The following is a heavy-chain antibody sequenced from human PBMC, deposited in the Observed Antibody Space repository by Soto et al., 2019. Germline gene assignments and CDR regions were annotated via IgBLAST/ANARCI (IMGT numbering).Heavy chain of an antibody. CDR1: GFTFSSYA. Sequence: PGGSLRLSCAASGFTFSSYAMSWVRQAPGKGLEWVSAISGSGGSTYYADSVKGRFTISRDNSKNTLYLQMNSLRAEDTAVYYCAKVDITMMVVVVITPGAFDIWGQGTMVTVSS. V-gene: IGHV3-23*01. CDR3: AKVDITMMVVVVITPGAFDI. J-gene: IGHJ3*02. CDR2: ISGSGGST. D-gene: IGHD3-22*01.